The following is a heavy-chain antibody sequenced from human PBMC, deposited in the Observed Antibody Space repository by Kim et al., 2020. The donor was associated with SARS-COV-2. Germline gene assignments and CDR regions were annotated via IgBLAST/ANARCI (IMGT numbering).Heavy chain of an antibody. CDR3: ARGHVATGPSGSDY. J-gene: IGHJ4*02. CDR2: MNPNSGNT. Sequence: ASVKVSCKASGYTFTSYDINWVRQATGQGLEWMGWMNPNSGNTGYAQKFQGRVTMTRNTSISTAYMELSSLRSEDTAVYYCARGHVATGPSGSDYWGQGTLVTVSS. V-gene: IGHV1-8*01. D-gene: IGHD5-12*01. CDR1: GYTFTSYD.